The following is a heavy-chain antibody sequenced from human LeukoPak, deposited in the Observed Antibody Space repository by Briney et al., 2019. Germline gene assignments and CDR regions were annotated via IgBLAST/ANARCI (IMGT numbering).Heavy chain of an antibody. V-gene: IGHV3-30-3*01. CDR3: ARGRVWAQRTSRHNWFDP. CDR1: GFTFSSYA. Sequence: GGSLRLSCAASGFTFSSYAMHWVRQAPGKGLEWVAVISYDGSNKYYADSVKGRFTISRDNSKNTLYLQMNSLRAEDTAVYYCARGRVWAQRTSRHNWFDPWGQGTLVTASS. D-gene: IGHD1-14*01. J-gene: IGHJ5*02. CDR2: ISYDGSNK.